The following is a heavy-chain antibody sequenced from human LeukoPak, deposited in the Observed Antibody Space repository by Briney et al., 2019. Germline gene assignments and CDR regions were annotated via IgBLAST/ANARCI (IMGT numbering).Heavy chain of an antibody. D-gene: IGHD2-21*02. CDR2: ITYRGKT. Sequence: SETLSLTCAVYGPFETYYWTLVRPPPGKGLEWIGEITYRGKTNYDPSLESRLRISVDRTKQQFYLTLTSVTAADTAVYYCGGYGGDWYPESWGQGTLVTVSS. J-gene: IGHJ4*02. V-gene: IGHV4-34*10. CDR1: GPFETYY. CDR3: GGYGGDWYPES.